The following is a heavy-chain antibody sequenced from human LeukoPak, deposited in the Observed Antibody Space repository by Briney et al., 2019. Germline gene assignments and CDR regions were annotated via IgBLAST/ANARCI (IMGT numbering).Heavy chain of an antibody. D-gene: IGHD3-16*01. J-gene: IGHJ3*02. Sequence: SETLSLTCTVSGGSISSYYWSWIRQPPGKGLEWIGYIYYSGSTNYNPSLKSRVTISVDTSKNQFSLKLSSVTAADTAVYYCARRARFGFDAFDIWGQGTMVTVSS. CDR2: IYYSGST. CDR1: GGSISSYY. V-gene: IGHV4-59*08. CDR3: ARRARFGFDAFDI.